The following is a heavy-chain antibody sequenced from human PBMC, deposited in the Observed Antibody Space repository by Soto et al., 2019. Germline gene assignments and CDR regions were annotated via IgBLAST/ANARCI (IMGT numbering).Heavy chain of an antibody. J-gene: IGHJ5*01. CDR3: VRHYYGSGGFYNWFDS. Sequence: EVQLVQSGAEVQKPGESLRISCKGSVYRFTTYLISWVRQMPGKGLEWMVRIDPSDSYTSYSPSFQGHVTISVDKSISTAYLQWSSLKASDTAMYYCVRHYYGSGGFYNWFDSWGQGTLVTVSS. CDR1: VYRFTTYL. D-gene: IGHD3-10*01. CDR2: IDPSDSYT. V-gene: IGHV5-10-1*01.